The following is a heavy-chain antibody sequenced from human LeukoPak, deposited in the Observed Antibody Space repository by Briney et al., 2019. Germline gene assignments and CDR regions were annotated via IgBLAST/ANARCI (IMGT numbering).Heavy chain of an antibody. V-gene: IGHV4-59*08. J-gene: IGHJ5*02. CDR2: VHYTGNT. CDR3: ARHPFYYDFWSENSDNWFDP. D-gene: IGHD3-3*01. CDR1: GDSITNYS. Sequence: SETLSLTCTVSGDSITNYSWNWIRQPPGKGLEWIGYVHYTGNTDYNPSLKSRVTISVDTSKNQFSLKLSSVTAADTAVYYCARHPFYYDFWSENSDNWFDPWGQGTLVTVSS.